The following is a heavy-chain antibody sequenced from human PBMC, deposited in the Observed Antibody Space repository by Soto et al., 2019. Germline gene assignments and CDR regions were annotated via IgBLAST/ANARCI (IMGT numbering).Heavy chain of an antibody. CDR2: ISGSGGTT. J-gene: IGHJ3*02. D-gene: IGHD6-13*01. V-gene: IGHV3-23*01. CDR1: GFTFSSYA. CDR3: AKTASGWCSAFDI. Sequence: EVQLLESGGGLVQPGGSLRLSCAASGFTFSSYAMSWVRQAPGKGLEWVSAISGSGGTTYYGDSVKGRFTFPRDNSKNTLYLQMNSPRAEDTAAYYCAKTASGWCSAFDIWGQGTMVTVSS.